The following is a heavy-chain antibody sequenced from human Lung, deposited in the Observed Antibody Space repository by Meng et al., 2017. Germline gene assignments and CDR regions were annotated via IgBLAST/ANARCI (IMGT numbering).Heavy chain of an antibody. CDR1: GYTFTSYG. V-gene: IGHV1-18*01. D-gene: IGHD5-12*01. CDR3: ASERTYSGYDVMYYYYYGMDV. J-gene: IGHJ6*02. Sequence: ASVKVSCKASGYTFTSYGISWVRQAPGQGLEWMGWLSAYNGNTNYAQKLQGRVTMTTDTSTSTAYMELRSLRSDDTAVYYCASERTYSGYDVMYYYYYGMDVWGQGTTVTVSS. CDR2: LSAYNGNT.